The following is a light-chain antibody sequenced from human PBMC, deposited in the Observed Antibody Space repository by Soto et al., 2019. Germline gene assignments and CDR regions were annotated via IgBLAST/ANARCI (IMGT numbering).Light chain of an antibody. V-gene: IGKV3-15*01. Sequence: EKMMTQSPATLSVSPVERATLSCRAIQSVSSNLALYQQRPGQAPRLLIYGASNRATGIPARFSGSESGTEFTLTISSLQSEDFAVYYCQQYNNWPYTFGQGTKLGIK. CDR2: GAS. CDR1: QSVSSN. J-gene: IGKJ2*01. CDR3: QQYNNWPYT.